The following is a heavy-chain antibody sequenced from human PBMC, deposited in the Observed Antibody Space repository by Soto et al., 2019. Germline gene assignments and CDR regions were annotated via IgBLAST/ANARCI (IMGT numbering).Heavy chain of an antibody. CDR3: ARLLRHLPVPVTGVS. Sequence: QVQLQESGPGLVKPSETLSLSCTVSGGSVSSGSYYWSWIRQPPGKGLEWIGYIHSSGSTHYNPSLESRVTISVDTSKNQPHLKLSPVTAADTAVYYCARLLRHLPVPVTGVSWGQGTLVTVSS. CDR1: GGSVSSGSYY. CDR2: IHSSGST. J-gene: IGHJ5*02. V-gene: IGHV4-61*01. D-gene: IGHD5-12*01.